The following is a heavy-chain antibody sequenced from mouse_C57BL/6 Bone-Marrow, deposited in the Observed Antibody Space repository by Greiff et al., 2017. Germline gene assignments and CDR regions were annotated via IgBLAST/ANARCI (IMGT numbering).Heavy chain of an antibody. D-gene: IGHD2-3*01. J-gene: IGHJ3*01. Sequence: EVQLQQSGAELVRPGASVKLSCTASGFNIKDDYMHWVKQRPEQGLEWIGWIDPENGDTEYASKFQGQATITADTSSNTAYLLLSSLTSEDTAVYYCTTRTIYYGYYGRAYGGQGTLVTVSA. CDR1: GFNIKDDY. CDR3: TTRTIYYGYYGRAY. V-gene: IGHV14-4*01. CDR2: IDPENGDT.